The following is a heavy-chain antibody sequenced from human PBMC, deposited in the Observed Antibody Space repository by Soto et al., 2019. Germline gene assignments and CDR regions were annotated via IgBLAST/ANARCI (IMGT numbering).Heavy chain of an antibody. CDR1: GFTFSSYA. J-gene: IGHJ4*02. CDR3: AKDGVWTLSPHTWGIDY. D-gene: IGHD3-10*01. V-gene: IGHV3-23*01. CDR2: ISGSGGST. Sequence: EVQLLESGGGLVQPGGSLRLSCAASGFTFSSYAMSWVRQAPGKGLEWVSAISGSGGSTYYADSVKGRFTISRDNSKNTLYQKMNRLRAEDTAVYYCAKDGVWTLSPHTWGIDYWGQGTLVTVSS.